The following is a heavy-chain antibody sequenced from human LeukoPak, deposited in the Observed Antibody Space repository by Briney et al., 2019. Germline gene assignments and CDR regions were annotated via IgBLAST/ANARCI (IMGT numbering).Heavy chain of an antibody. CDR3: ARDRANYYYYYGMYV. Sequence: GGSLRLSCAASGFTFSSYWMSWVRQAPGKGLEWVANIKQDGSEKYYVDSVKGRFTISRDNAKNSLYLQMNSLRAEDTAVYYCARDRANYYYYYGMYVWGQGTTVTVSS. J-gene: IGHJ6*02. CDR2: IKQDGSEK. V-gene: IGHV3-7*01. CDR1: GFTFSSYW.